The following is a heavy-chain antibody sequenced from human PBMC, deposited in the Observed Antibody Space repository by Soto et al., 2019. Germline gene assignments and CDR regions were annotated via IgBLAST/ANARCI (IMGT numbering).Heavy chain of an antibody. CDR1: GYSFTSYW. CDR3: ATHPGIAVAGTFDY. D-gene: IGHD6-19*01. CDR2: LYPGDSDT. V-gene: IGHV5-51*01. Sequence: GPALKISCKGSGYSFTSYWIGWVRQMPGKGLEWMGILYPGDSDTRYSPSFQGQVTISADKSISTAYLQWSSLKASDTAMYYCATHPGIAVAGTFDYWAQGTLVTVSS. J-gene: IGHJ4*02.